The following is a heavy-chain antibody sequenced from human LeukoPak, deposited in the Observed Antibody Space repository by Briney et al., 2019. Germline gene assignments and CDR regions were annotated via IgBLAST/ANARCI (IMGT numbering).Heavy chain of an antibody. D-gene: IGHD3-9*01. CDR1: GFTFDDYA. Sequence: PGRSLRPSCAASGFTFDDYAMHWARQAPGKGLEWVSGISWNSGSIGYADSVKGRFTISRDNAKNSLYLQMNSLRAEDTALYYCAKAVRGYYDILTGLDYWGQGTLVTVSS. CDR3: AKAVRGYYDILTGLDY. V-gene: IGHV3-9*01. J-gene: IGHJ4*02. CDR2: ISWNSGSI.